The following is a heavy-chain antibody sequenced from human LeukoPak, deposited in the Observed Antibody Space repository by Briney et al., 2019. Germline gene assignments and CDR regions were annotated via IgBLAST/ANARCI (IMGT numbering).Heavy chain of an antibody. J-gene: IGHJ4*02. Sequence: ASVTVSCKASGYTFTNYGITWGRQAPGQGLEGMGWISAYNGNTNYAQKLQGRVTLTTDTSTSTAYMELRSLRSDDTAVYYCARDLGAVGTLSFFDYWGQGTLVTVSS. D-gene: IGHD6-13*01. V-gene: IGHV1-18*04. CDR2: ISAYNGNT. CDR3: ARDLGAVGTLSFFDY. CDR1: GYTFTNYG.